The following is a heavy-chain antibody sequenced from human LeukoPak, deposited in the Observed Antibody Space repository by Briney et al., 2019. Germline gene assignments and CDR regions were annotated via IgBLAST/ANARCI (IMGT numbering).Heavy chain of an antibody. Sequence: GGSLRLSCAASGFTFSSYAMSWVRQAPGKGLEWVSAISGSGGSTYYADSVKGRFTISRDNSKNTLYLQMNSLRAEDTAVYYCAKGPPGLVATLNDAFDIWGQGTMVTVSS. CDR2: ISGSGGST. CDR3: AKGPPGLVATLNDAFDI. V-gene: IGHV3-23*01. D-gene: IGHD5-12*01. J-gene: IGHJ3*02. CDR1: GFTFSSYA.